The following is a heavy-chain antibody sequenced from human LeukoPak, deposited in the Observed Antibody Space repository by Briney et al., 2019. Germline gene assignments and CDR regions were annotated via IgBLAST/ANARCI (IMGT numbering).Heavy chain of an antibody. D-gene: IGHD6-19*01. CDR1: GFTFSSYE. Sequence: GGSLRLSCAASGFTFSSYEMNWVRQAPGKGLEWVSYISSSGSTIYYADSVKGRFTISRDNSKNTLYLQMNSLRAEDTAVYYCAREGQWLPTGYWGQGTLVTVSS. CDR3: AREGQWLPTGY. J-gene: IGHJ4*02. CDR2: ISSSGSTI. V-gene: IGHV3-48*03.